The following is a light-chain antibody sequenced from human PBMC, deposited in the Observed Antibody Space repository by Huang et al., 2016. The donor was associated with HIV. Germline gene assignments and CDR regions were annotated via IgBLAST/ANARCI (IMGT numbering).Light chain of an antibody. J-gene: IGKJ1*01. Sequence: DIQMTQSPSSLSASVADRVTITCRASQGISNSLAWYQQKTGKPPRLLVSGASKLESGVPSRFSGSGSGTEYTLTISSLQPEDFATYYCQQYFSARWTFGQGTKV. V-gene: IGKV1-NL1*01. CDR2: GAS. CDR3: QQYFSARWT. CDR1: QGISNS.